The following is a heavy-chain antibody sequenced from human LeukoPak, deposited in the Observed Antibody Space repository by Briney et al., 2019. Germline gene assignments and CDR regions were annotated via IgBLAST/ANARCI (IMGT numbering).Heavy chain of an antibody. CDR2: IYHSGST. J-gene: IGHJ4*02. CDR1: GGSISSSNW. Sequence: ASGTLSLTCAVSGGSISSSNWWSWVRQPPGKGLEWIGEIYHSGSTNYNPSLKSRVTISVDTSKNQFSLKLSSVTAADTAVYYCARELSPYYDIEAGVHRAGFDYWGQGTLVTVSS. D-gene: IGHD3-9*01. CDR3: ARELSPYYDIEAGVHRAGFDY. V-gene: IGHV4-4*02.